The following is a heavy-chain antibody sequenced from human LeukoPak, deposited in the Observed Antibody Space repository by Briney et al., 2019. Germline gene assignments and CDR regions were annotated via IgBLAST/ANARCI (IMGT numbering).Heavy chain of an antibody. CDR1: GFTFSSYS. V-gene: IGHV3-48*01. Sequence: GGSLRLSCAASGFTFSSYSMNWVRQAPGKGLEWVSYISSSSSTIYYADSVKGRFTISRDNAKNSLYLQMNSLRAEDTAVYYCAGDYSSSWNGLGYWGQGTLVTVSS. D-gene: IGHD6-13*01. CDR3: AGDYSSSWNGLGY. J-gene: IGHJ4*02. CDR2: ISSSSSTI.